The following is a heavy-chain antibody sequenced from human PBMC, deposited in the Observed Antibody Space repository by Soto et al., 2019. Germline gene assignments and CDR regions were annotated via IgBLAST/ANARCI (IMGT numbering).Heavy chain of an antibody. CDR3: AITMMTDY. D-gene: IGHD3-22*01. CDR1: GGSISSSSYY. V-gene: IGHV4-39*01. Sequence: PSETLSLTCTVSGGSISSSSYYWGWIRQPPGKGLEWIGSIYYSGSTYYNPSLKSRVTISVDTSKNQFSLKLSSVTAADTAVYYCAITMMTDYWGQGTLVTVSS. J-gene: IGHJ4*02. CDR2: IYYSGST.